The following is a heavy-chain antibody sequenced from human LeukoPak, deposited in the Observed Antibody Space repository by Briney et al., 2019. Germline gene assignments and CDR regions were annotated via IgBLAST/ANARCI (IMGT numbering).Heavy chain of an antibody. CDR3: ARPSSFDKTTRWNPAYFGP. Sequence: PSETLSLTCAVHGGSLSGFYWSWIRQPPGKGLEWIGEINHSGTTNYNPSLQSRVTISVDTSKNQVSLDLASVTAGDTAVYYCARPSSFDKTTRWNPAYFGPWGPGSLVTVAS. CDR1: GGSLSGFY. J-gene: IGHJ5*02. V-gene: IGHV4-34*01. CDR2: INHSGTT. D-gene: IGHD1-1*01.